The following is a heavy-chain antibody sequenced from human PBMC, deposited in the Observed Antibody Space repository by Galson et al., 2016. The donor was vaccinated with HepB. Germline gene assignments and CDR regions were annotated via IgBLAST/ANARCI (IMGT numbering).Heavy chain of an antibody. CDR1: GFRFDDHA. V-gene: IGHV3-9*01. CDR3: AKDRLGYDSGGYPVFDY. J-gene: IGHJ4*02. D-gene: IGHD3-22*01. Sequence: SLRLSCAASGFRFDDHAMHWVRQAPGKGLEWVSGISWNSGRIGYGDSVKGRFTISRDDAKNSLFPQMNSLRADDTALYYWAKDRLGYDSGGYPVFDYWGQGTLVTVSS. CDR2: ISWNSGRI.